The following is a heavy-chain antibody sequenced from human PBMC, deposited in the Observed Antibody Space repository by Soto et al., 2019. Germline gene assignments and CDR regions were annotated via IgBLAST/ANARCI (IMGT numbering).Heavy chain of an antibody. D-gene: IGHD3-16*01. CDR3: TTLGEWGSYSGY. J-gene: IGHJ4*02. CDR1: GFKFSAFP. V-gene: IGHV3-73*01. CDR2: MRSEVKDYAT. Sequence: GESLKISCAASGFKFSAFPVHWVRQASGKGLEWVGRMRSEVKDYATGYAESVKGRFTISRDDSKNTAYLQMNSLKTDDTAVYYCTTLGEWGSYSGYRGLGTLVTVSS.